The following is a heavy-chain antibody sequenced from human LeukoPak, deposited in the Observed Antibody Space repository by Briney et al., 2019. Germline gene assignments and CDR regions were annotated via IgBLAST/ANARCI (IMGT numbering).Heavy chain of an antibody. J-gene: IGHJ3*02. Sequence: GGSLRLSCAASGFTFSAYTMNWVRQAPGKGLEWVSSISSSSSYIYYADSVKGRFTISRDNSKNTLYLQMNSLRAEDTAVYYCAKRRGQYSSSWYKASDIWGQGTMVTVSS. V-gene: IGHV3-21*01. D-gene: IGHD6-13*01. CDR2: ISSSSSYI. CDR1: GFTFSAYT. CDR3: AKRRGQYSSSWYKASDI.